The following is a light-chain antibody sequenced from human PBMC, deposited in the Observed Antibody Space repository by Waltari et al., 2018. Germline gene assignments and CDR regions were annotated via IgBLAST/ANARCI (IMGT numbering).Light chain of an antibody. CDR1: ATHLGSEY. J-gene: IGLJ2*01. CDR2: MND. V-gene: IGLV1-47*01. CDR3: AAWDDSLSGRVM. Sequence: QSVLTQPASASGAPGQRVTIPCSARATHLGSEYVYRYRPLPGTAPKLLIYMNDQRPSGVPDRFSGSQSGTSASLAISGLRSEDEADYYCAAWDDSLSGRVMIGGGTKLTVL.